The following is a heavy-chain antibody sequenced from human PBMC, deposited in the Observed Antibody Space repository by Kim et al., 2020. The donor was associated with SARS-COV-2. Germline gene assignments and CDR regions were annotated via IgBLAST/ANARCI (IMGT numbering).Heavy chain of an antibody. CDR1: GFTFNTFW. CDR3: ARDVSRSGGLDA. CDR2: IRHDGRLS. Sequence: GGSLRLSCAASGFTFNTFWMNWVRQAPGKGLEWVANIRHDGRLSYYVDSVRGRFTISRDNAQTSLFLQMNSLGAEDAAVYLCARDVSRSGGLDAWGQGTLVTVSS. V-gene: IGHV3-7*03. D-gene: IGHD3-10*01. J-gene: IGHJ4*02.